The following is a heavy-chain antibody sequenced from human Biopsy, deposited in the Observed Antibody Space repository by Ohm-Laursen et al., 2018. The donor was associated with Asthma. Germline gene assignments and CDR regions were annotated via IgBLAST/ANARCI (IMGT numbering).Heavy chain of an antibody. Sequence: SLRLSCAASGFVFSQSGMHWVRQAPGKGLEWVALISSDGHNKYYKDSVKGRFTISRDNSKLRLYLEINSLRVEDLAVYYCARESGQDSGVTGAFDRWGQGIMVAVSS. D-gene: IGHD1-20*01. CDR2: ISSDGHNK. CDR3: ARESGQDSGVTGAFDR. J-gene: IGHJ3*02. CDR1: GFVFSQSG. V-gene: IGHV3-30*03.